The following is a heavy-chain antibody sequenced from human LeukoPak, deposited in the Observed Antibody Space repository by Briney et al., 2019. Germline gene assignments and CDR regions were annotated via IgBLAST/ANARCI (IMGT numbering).Heavy chain of an antibody. Sequence: SETLSLTCTVSGGSVSSHAYFWGWNRQPPGKGLEGIATINYSGSIYYNPSLKSRVTSSLDTSENQFSLKLSSVTAADTAVYYCARYDVNGSGKYYFDYGGQGTLVTVSA. CDR3: ARYDVNGSGKYYFDY. CDR2: INYSGSI. V-gene: IGHV4-39*01. CDR1: GGSVSSHAYF. J-gene: IGHJ4*02. D-gene: IGHD3-10*01.